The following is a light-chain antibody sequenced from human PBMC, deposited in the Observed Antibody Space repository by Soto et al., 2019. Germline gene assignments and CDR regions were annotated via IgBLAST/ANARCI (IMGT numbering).Light chain of an antibody. J-gene: IGLJ3*02. CDR2: LKGSGSY. CDR3: ETWDSNTWV. V-gene: IGLV4-60*02. Sequence: QSVLTQSSSASASVGSSVKHTCTLSSGQSSYIIAWHQQQPRKAPRYLMKLKGSGSYNKGSGVPDRFSGSSSGADRYLTISNLQFEDEADYYCETWDSNTWVFGGGTKLTVL. CDR1: SGQSSYI.